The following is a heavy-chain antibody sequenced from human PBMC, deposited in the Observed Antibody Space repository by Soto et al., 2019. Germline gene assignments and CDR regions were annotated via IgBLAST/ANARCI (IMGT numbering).Heavy chain of an antibody. D-gene: IGHD1-26*01. Sequence: SVKVSCKASGGTFSSYTISWVRQAPGQGLEWMGRIIPINGKANYAQKFQGRVTMTADKSTSTAYMELSSLRSEDTAVYYCARSGVWEPRDYWGQGTLVTVSS. CDR3: ARSGVWEPRDY. J-gene: IGHJ4*02. CDR1: GGTFSSYT. CDR2: IIPINGKA. V-gene: IGHV1-69*02.